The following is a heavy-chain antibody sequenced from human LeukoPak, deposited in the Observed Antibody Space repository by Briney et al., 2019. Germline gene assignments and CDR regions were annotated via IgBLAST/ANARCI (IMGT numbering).Heavy chain of an antibody. V-gene: IGHV3-23*01. Sequence: PGGSLRLSCAASGFTFSNYAMSWVRRAPGKGLEWVSAISSSGGSTYYADSVKGRFTISRDNSKNTLYLQMNSLRAEDTAVYYCAKDDCSGGSCYSGHDHWGQGTLVTVSS. D-gene: IGHD2-15*01. CDR2: ISSSGGST. J-gene: IGHJ4*02. CDR3: AKDDCSGGSCYSGHDH. CDR1: GFTFSNYA.